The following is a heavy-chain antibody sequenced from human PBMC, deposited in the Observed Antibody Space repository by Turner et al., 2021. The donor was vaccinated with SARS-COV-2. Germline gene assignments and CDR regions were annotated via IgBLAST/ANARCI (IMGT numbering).Heavy chain of an antibody. CDR2: IWYDGSNK. Sequence: QVQLVESGGGVVQPGGSLRLSCAASGFTFSSYGMHWVRQAPGKGLEWVAVIWYDGSNKFYADSVKGRFTISRDNSKNTLYLQMNSLRAEDTAVYFCARDPHVATDAFDIWGQGTMVTVSS. CDR3: ARDPHVATDAFDI. CDR1: GFTFSSYG. V-gene: IGHV3-33*01. J-gene: IGHJ3*02.